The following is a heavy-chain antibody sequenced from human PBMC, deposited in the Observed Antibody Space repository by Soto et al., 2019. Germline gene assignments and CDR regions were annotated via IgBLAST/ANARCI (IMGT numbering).Heavy chain of an antibody. J-gene: IGHJ3*02. V-gene: IGHV3-74*01. CDR1: GFSFSSYW. CDR2: IKSDGSST. Sequence: EVQLVESGGGLVQPGGSLRLSCAASGFSFSSYWMHWIRQAPGKGLVWVSRIKSDGSSTTYADSVKGRFTISRDNAKNTLYLQMHSLRAEDTAVYYCATRNSIRPFDIWGQGTMVTVSS. CDR3: ATRNSIRPFDI. D-gene: IGHD1-7*01.